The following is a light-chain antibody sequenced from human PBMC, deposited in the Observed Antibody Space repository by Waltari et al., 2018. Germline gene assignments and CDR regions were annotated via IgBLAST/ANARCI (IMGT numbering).Light chain of an antibody. CDR2: KAS. CDR1: QSAYIN. V-gene: IGKV1-5*03. J-gene: IGKJ4*01. CDR3: QQYNKLPVT. Sequence: DIQLTQSPSALSASVGDRITITCRASQSAYINLAWYQQKPGKAPKILVHKASKLANGVTSRFSGSGSETEVTFTISSLQPDDFATYYCQQYNKLPVTFGGGTRVDVK.